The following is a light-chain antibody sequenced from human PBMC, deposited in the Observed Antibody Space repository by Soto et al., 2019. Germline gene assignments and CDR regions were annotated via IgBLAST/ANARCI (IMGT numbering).Light chain of an antibody. J-gene: IGLJ3*02. CDR3: PFSHSGIRV. CDR1: TGDFATGHY. Sequence: QAVVTQEPSLTVSPGGTVTRTCCSSTGDFATGHYPYWFQQRPGQAPRTRIYDTNDLHSWTPARFSGSLLGGKPALPLSGAESEAEAGYYCPFSHSGIRVFGGGTKLAVL. V-gene: IGLV7-46*01. CDR2: DTN.